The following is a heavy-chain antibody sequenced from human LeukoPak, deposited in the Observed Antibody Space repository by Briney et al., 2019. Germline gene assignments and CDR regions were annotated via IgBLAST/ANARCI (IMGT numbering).Heavy chain of an antibody. Sequence: SETLSLTCAVSGYPISSGYYWGWIRQPPGKGLEWIGSIYHSGSTYYNPSLKSRATISVDTSKNQFSLKLSSVTAADTAVYYCARDGVNIVAVPAAEVNWFDPWGQGTLVTVSS. D-gene: IGHD2-2*01. CDR1: GYPISSGYY. CDR3: ARDGVNIVAVPAAEVNWFDP. V-gene: IGHV4-38-2*02. J-gene: IGHJ5*02. CDR2: IYHSGST.